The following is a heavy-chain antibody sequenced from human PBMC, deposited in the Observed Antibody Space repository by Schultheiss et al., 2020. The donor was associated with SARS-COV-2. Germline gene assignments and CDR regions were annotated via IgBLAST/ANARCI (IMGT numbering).Heavy chain of an antibody. J-gene: IGHJ4*02. CDR3: AANDYRRQYYFDY. CDR1: GFTFSSYA. V-gene: IGHV3-30*04. CDR2: ISYDGSNK. Sequence: GGSLRLSCAASGFTFSSYAMHWVRQAPGKGLEWVAVISYDGSNKYYADSVKGRVTISRDNAKNSLYLQMSSLRDEDTAVYYCAANDYRRQYYFDYWGQGTLVTVSS. D-gene: IGHD4-11*01.